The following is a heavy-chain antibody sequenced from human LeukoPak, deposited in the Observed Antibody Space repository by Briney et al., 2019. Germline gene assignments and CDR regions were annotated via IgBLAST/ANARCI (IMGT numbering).Heavy chain of an antibody. V-gene: IGHV3-48*03. D-gene: IGHD6-6*01. CDR3: ARDDGGRHTSSLDY. J-gene: IGHJ4*02. CDR1: GFTFSTYE. CDR2: MSSTGDII. Sequence: GGSLSLSCAASGFTFSTYEMHWVRQAPGKGLEWVSYMSSTGDIIYYADSVKGRFTISRDNAKNSLYLQMDSLRAEDTAVYYCARDDGGRHTSSLDYWGQGTLVAVSS.